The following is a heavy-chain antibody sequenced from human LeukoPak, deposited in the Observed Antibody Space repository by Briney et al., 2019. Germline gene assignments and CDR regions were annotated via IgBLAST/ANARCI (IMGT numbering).Heavy chain of an antibody. CDR2: ISGSGGRT. CDR3: AKDLLAATIDYYFDY. CDR1: GFTFSSYA. D-gene: IGHD5-12*01. V-gene: IGHV3-23*01. J-gene: IGHJ4*02. Sequence: GGSLRLSCAASGFTFSSYAMSWVRQAPGKGLEWVSVISGSGGRTYYADSVKGRFTISRDNSKNTLYVQMNSLRAEDTAVYYCAKDLLAATIDYYFDYWGQGTLVSVSS.